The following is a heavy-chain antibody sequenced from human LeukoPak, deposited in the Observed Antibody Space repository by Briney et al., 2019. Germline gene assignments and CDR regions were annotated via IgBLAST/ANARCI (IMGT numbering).Heavy chain of an antibody. Sequence: GASVKVSCKASGYTFTGYYMHWVRQAPGQGLEWMGIINPSGGSTSYAQKFQGRVTMTRDTSTSTVYMELSSLRSEDTAVYYCARASLWWLHAFDIWGQGTMVTVSS. CDR1: GYTFTGYY. CDR3: ARASLWWLHAFDI. CDR2: INPSGGST. D-gene: IGHD2-21*01. J-gene: IGHJ3*02. V-gene: IGHV1-46*01.